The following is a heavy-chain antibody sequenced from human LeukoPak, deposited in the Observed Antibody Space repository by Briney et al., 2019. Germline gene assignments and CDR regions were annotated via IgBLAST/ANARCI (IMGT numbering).Heavy chain of an antibody. CDR1: GFTFRSYA. V-gene: IGHV3-64*01. J-gene: IGHJ3*02. CDR2: IISNGGRT. Sequence: PGRSLTLSCAASGFTFRSYAMHGVRQAPGKGMEYVSAIISNGGRTYYANSVKGSFTISRDNSKNTLYLQMGSLRAEDMAVYYCASGEYSGSEGIPFDIWGQGTLVTVSS. CDR3: ASGEYSGSEGIPFDI. D-gene: IGHD5-12*01.